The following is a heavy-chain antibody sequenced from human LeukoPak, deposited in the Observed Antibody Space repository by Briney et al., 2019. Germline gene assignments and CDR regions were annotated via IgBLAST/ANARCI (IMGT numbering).Heavy chain of an antibody. Sequence: SVKVSCKASGYTFTSYGISWVRQAPGQGLEWMGGIIPIFGTANYAQKFQGRVTITADESTSTAYMELSSLRSEDTAVYYCAREIYDYVWGSYRLFDYWGQGTLVTVSS. V-gene: IGHV1-69*13. CDR2: IIPIFGTA. D-gene: IGHD3-16*02. CDR3: AREIYDYVWGSYRLFDY. J-gene: IGHJ4*02. CDR1: GYTFTSYG.